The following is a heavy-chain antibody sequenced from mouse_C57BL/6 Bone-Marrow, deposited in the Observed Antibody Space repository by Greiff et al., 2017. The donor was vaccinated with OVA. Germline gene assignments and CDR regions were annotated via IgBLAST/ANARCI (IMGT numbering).Heavy chain of an antibody. Sequence: EVQLVESGGGLVKPGGSLKLSCAASGFTFSSYAMSWVRQTPEKRLEWVATISDGGSYTYYPDNVKGRFTISRDNAKNNLYLQMSHLKSEDTAMYNCAIYYSNPWSDWYFDVWGTGTTVTVSS. CDR3: AIYYSNPWSDWYFDV. D-gene: IGHD2-5*01. CDR2: ISDGGSYT. J-gene: IGHJ1*03. CDR1: GFTFSSYA. V-gene: IGHV5-4*01.